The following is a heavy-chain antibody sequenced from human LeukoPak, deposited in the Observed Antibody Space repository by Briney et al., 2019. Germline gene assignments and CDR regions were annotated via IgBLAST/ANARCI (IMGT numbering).Heavy chain of an antibody. CDR2: ISGSGGST. CDR1: GFTFSSFA. CDR3: AKGARVGAGRYYFDY. J-gene: IGHJ4*02. V-gene: IGHV3-23*01. D-gene: IGHD3-10*01. Sequence: PGGSLRLSCAASGFTFSSFALSWVRQAPGKGLEWVSSISGSGGSTYAADSVKGRFTISRDSSKNTLSLQMNSLRAEDTAVYYCAKGARVGAGRYYFDYWGQGALVTVAS.